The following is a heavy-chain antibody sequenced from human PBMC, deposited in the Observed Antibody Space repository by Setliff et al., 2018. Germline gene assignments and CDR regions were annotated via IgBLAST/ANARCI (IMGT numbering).Heavy chain of an antibody. CDR1: GGSISSYY. CDR2: IYIGGSA. J-gene: IGHJ6*03. Sequence: KPSETLSLTCTVSGGSISSYYWSWIRQPAGKGLEWIGHIYIGGSANYNPSLKSRVTISVDTSKNQFSLKLSSVTAADTAVYYCAREQWLDPPGYYYMDVWAKGTTVTV. D-gene: IGHD6-19*01. V-gene: IGHV4-4*07. CDR3: AREQWLDPPGYYYMDV.